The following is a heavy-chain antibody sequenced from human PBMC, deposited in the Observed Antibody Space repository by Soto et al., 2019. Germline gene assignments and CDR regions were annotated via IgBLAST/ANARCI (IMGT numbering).Heavy chain of an antibody. V-gene: IGHV1-18*04. Sequence: QVRLVQSGPEVKKPEASVKVSCKASGYTFSSSAISWVRQAPGQGPEWMGWISSSGVTNYAQNFQGRVTLTVDSSTTTAYMEVRSLSSAYTAIYYCAREHGGNGTFDYWGQGTPVTVSS. CDR2: ISSSGVT. D-gene: IGHD3-3*01. CDR1: GYTFSSSA. J-gene: IGHJ4*02. CDR3: AREHGGNGTFDY.